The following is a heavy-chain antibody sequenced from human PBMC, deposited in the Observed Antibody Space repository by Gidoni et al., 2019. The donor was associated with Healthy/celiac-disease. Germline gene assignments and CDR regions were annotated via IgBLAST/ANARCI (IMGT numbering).Heavy chain of an antibody. CDR1: GFTFSSSG. D-gene: IGHD4-17*01. J-gene: IGHJ3*02. CDR3: ARVGDYGPWAFDI. CDR2: IWYDGSNK. Sequence: QVQLVESGGGVVQPGRSLRLSCAASGFTFSSSGMHWVRQAPGKGLEWVAVIWYDGSNKYYADSVKGRFTISRDNSKNTLYLQMNSLRAEDTAVYYCARVGDYGPWAFDIWGHGTMVTVSS. V-gene: IGHV3-33*01.